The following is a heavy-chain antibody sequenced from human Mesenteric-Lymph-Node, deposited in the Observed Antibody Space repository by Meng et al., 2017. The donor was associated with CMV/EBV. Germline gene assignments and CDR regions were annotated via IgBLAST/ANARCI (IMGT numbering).Heavy chain of an antibody. J-gene: IGHJ4*02. Sequence: SVKVSCKASGGTFSSYAISWVRQAPAQGLESMGGIIPIFGTPNYAQKFQGRVTITADKSTSTAYMELSSLRSEDTAVYYCARERGDVVPAAILAYYFDYWGQGTLVTVSS. CDR1: GGTFSSYA. V-gene: IGHV1-69*06. CDR2: IIPIFGTP. D-gene: IGHD2-2*02. CDR3: ARERGDVVPAAILAYYFDY.